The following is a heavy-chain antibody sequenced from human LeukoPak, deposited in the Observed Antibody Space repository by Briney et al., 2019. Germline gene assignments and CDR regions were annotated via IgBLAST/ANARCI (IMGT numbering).Heavy chain of an antibody. J-gene: IGHJ6*02. D-gene: IGHD6-13*01. CDR3: AKESSSCPACYGMDV. CDR1: GFTFSSYW. Sequence: GGSLRLSCAASGFTFSSYWMHWVRQAPGKGLVWVSRINSDGSSTSYADSVKGRFTISRDNAKNTLYLQMNSLRAEDTAVYYCAKESSSCPACYGMDVWGQGTTVTVSS. CDR2: INSDGSST. V-gene: IGHV3-74*01.